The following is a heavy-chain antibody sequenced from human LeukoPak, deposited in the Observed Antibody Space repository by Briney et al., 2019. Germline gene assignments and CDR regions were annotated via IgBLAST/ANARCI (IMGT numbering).Heavy chain of an antibody. CDR3: AKVLSQGYPNSWTNWFDS. CDR1: GFTFSSYA. D-gene: IGHD6-13*01. V-gene: IGHV3-23*01. CDR2: ISGSGGRT. J-gene: IGHJ5*01. Sequence: GGSLRLSCAASGFTFSSYAMSWVRQAPGKGLEWVSAISGSGGRTFYAASVEGRFTVSRDNSKSTLYLQMSSLRAEDTAVYSCAKVLSQGYPNSWTNWFDSWGQGALVTVSS.